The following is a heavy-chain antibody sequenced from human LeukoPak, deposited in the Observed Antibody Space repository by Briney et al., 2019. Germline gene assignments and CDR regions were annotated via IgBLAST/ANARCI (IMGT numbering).Heavy chain of an antibody. D-gene: IGHD5-18*01. CDR1: GGSISSSSYY. CDR2: IYYSGST. V-gene: IGHV4-39*07. Sequence: SETLSLTCTVSGGSISSSSYYWGWIRQPPGKGLEWIGSIYYSGSTYYNPSLKSRVTISVDTSKNQFSLKLSSVTAADTAVYYCARGRKGYSYGQQINWFDPWGQGTLVTVSS. CDR3: ARGRKGYSYGQQINWFDP. J-gene: IGHJ5*02.